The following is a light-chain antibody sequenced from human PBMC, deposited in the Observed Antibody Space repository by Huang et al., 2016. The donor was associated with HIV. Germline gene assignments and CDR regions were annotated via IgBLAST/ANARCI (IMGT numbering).Light chain of an antibody. V-gene: IGKV3-15*01. CDR3: QQYDYWPPVT. Sequence: IVMTQSPVTLSVSPGERAALSCRAGQSIKSNFAWYQQKPGQAPRLLIYGASTRATGVPARVSGSGSGTEFTLTINNLQSDDFAVYYCQQYDYWPPVTFGQGTKV. CDR1: QSIKSN. CDR2: GAS. J-gene: IGKJ1*01.